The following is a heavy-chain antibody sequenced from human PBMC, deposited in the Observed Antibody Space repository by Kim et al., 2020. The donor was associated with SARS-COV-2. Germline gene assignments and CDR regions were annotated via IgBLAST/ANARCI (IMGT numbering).Heavy chain of an antibody. CDR1: GYTLTELS. V-gene: IGHV1-24*01. CDR3: ATELQLGDYYYYGMDV. J-gene: IGHJ6*02. D-gene: IGHD6-6*01. Sequence: ASVKVSCKVSGYTLTELSMHWVRQAPGKGLEWMGGFDPEDGETIYAQKFQGRVTMTEDTSTDTAYMELSSLRSEDTAVYYCATELQLGDYYYYGMDVWGQGTTVTVSS. CDR2: FDPEDGET.